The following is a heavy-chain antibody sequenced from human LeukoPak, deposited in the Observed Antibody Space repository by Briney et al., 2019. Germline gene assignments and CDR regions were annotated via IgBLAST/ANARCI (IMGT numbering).Heavy chain of an antibody. J-gene: IGHJ6*03. CDR1: GFTFSSYA. V-gene: IGHV3-30-3*01. CDR2: ISYDGSNK. Sequence: GGSLRLSCAASGFTFSSYAMHWVRQAPGKGLEWVAVISYDGSNKYYADSVKGRFTISRDNSKNTLYLQMNSLRAEDTAVYYCARAYYYDSSGYYYYYYMDVWGKGTTVTVSS. D-gene: IGHD3-22*01. CDR3: ARAYYYDSSGYYYYYYMDV.